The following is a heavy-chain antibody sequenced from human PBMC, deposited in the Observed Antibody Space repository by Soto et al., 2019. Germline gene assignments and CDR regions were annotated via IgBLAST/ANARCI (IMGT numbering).Heavy chain of an antibody. J-gene: IGHJ4*02. Sequence: ASLKVSCTASGGTFSTYSIDWVRQAPGQGLEWMGGIIPLFGTAKYAQNFQGRITITADESTNTAYMELRSLRSQDTAVYYCARGVHYDSSGYYYCYWGQRTLVTV. D-gene: IGHD3-22*01. CDR3: ARGVHYDSSGYYYCY. CDR1: GGTFSTYS. V-gene: IGHV1-69*13. CDR2: IIPLFGTA.